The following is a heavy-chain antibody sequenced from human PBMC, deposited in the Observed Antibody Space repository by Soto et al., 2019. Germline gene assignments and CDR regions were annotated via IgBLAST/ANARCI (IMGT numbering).Heavy chain of an antibody. Sequence: QVQLQESGPGLVKPSQTLSLTCTASGGSISSGGHYWNWIRQHPGKGLEWIGYIYYSGSTYYNPSLKSRLIISVDRSKNQFSLKLSSVTAADTAVYYCARGYCSGGSCYVADYWGQGTLVTVSS. V-gene: IGHV4-31*03. CDR2: IYYSGST. D-gene: IGHD2-15*01. J-gene: IGHJ4*02. CDR3: ARGYCSGGSCYVADY. CDR1: GGSISSGGHY.